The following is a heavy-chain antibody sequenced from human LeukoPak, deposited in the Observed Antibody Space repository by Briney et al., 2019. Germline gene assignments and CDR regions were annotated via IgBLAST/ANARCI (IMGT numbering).Heavy chain of an antibody. J-gene: IGHJ4*02. Sequence: GGSLRLSCAASGFTFSSYAMSWVRQAPGKGLEWVSSISSSSSYIYYADSVKGRFTISRDNAKNSLYLQMNSLRAEDTAVYYCARAPPYYYDSSGYYPDYWGQGTLVTVSS. D-gene: IGHD3-22*01. CDR1: GFTFSSYA. CDR3: ARAPPYYYDSSGYYPDY. V-gene: IGHV3-21*01. CDR2: ISSSSSYI.